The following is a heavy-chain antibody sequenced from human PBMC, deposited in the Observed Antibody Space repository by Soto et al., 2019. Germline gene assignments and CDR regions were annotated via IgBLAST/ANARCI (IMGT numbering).Heavy chain of an antibody. J-gene: IGHJ6*02. Sequence: SVKVSCKASGGTFSSYAISWVRQAPGQGLEWMGGIIPIFGTANYAQKFQGRVTITADESTSTAYMELSSLRSEDTAVYYCARSGYCSSTSCYTDYYYGMDVWGQGTTVTVSS. D-gene: IGHD2-2*02. CDR3: ARSGYCSSTSCYTDYYYGMDV. V-gene: IGHV1-69*13. CDR1: GGTFSSYA. CDR2: IIPIFGTA.